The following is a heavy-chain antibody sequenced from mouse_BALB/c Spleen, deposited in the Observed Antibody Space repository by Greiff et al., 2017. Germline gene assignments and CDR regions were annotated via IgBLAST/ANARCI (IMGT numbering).Heavy chain of an antibody. CDR2: ISNGGGST. CDR3: ARPSYGNSYAMDY. J-gene: IGHJ4*01. D-gene: IGHD2-10*02. V-gene: IGHV5-12-2*01. CDR1: GFTFSSYT. Sequence: DVKLVESGGGLVQPGGSLKLSCAASGFTFSSYTMSWVRQTPEKRLEWVAYISNGGGSTYYPDTAKGRFTISRDNAKNTLYLQMSSLKSEDTAMYYCARPSYGNSYAMDYWGQGTSVTVSS.